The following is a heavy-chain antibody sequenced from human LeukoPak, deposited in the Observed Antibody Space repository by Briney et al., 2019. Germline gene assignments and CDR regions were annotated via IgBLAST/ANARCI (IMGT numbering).Heavy chain of an antibody. Sequence: SETLSLTCTVSGGSISSSSYYWGWIRQPPGRGLDWIGNVYYSGSTYYNPSLKSRVTISVDTSKNQFSLKLTSVTAADTAFYYCATYRDDWFDPWGQGILVTVSS. CDR3: ATYRDDWFDP. CDR1: GGSISSSSYY. V-gene: IGHV4-39*01. D-gene: IGHD5-24*01. CDR2: VYYSGST. J-gene: IGHJ5*02.